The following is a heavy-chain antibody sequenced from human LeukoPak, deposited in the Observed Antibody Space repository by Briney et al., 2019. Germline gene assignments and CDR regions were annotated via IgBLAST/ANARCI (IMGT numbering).Heavy chain of an antibody. CDR1: GGSITSSSYF. J-gene: IGHJ5*02. Sequence: SETLSLTCTVSGGSITSSSYFWGWIRQPPGKGLEWIGSIYYYGGSTYYNPSLKSRVTISVDTSKNQFSLRLSSVTAADTAVYYCARGRGEGRGISMVRGVRAPSYNWFDPWGHGTLVTVSS. CDR2: IYYYGGST. CDR3: ARGRGEGRGISMVRGVRAPSYNWFDP. D-gene: IGHD3-10*01. V-gene: IGHV4-39*07.